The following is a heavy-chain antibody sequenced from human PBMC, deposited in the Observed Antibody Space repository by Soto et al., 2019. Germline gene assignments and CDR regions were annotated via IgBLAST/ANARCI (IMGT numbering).Heavy chain of an antibody. Sequence: EVQLVESGGGLVQPGGSLRLSCAASGFTFSTYEMNWVRQAPGKGLEWVSYISSSGSTIYYADSVKGRFTISRDNAKNSLYLQMNSVRAEDTAVYYGATRSGGGGAFDFWGQGTMVTVSS. J-gene: IGHJ3*01. D-gene: IGHD3-10*01. CDR3: ATRSGGGGAFDF. V-gene: IGHV3-48*03. CDR1: GFTFSTYE. CDR2: ISSSGSTI.